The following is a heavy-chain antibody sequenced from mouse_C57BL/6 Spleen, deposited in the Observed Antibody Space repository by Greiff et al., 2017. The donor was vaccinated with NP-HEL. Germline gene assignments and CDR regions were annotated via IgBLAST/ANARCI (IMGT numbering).Heavy chain of an antibody. CDR3: ADYYGSSYWFAY. V-gene: IGHV14-3*01. J-gene: IGHJ3*01. Sequence: VHVKQSVAELVRPGASVKLSCTASGFNIKNTYMHWVKQRPEQGLEWIGRIDPANGNTKYAPKFQGKATITADTSSNTAYLQLSSLTSEDTAIYYCADYYGSSYWFAYWGQGTLVTVSA. D-gene: IGHD1-1*01. CDR2: IDPANGNT. CDR1: GFNIKNTY.